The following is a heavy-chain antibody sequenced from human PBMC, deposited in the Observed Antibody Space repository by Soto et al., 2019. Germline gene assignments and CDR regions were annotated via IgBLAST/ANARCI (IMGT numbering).Heavy chain of an antibody. D-gene: IGHD3-22*01. V-gene: IGHV4-59*08. CDR2: IYYSGST. J-gene: IGHJ5*02. CDR1: GGSISSYY. CDR3: ARSSGYYTNWFDP. Sequence: PSETLSLTCTVSGGSISSYYWSWIRQPPGKGLEWIGYIYYSGSTNYNPSLKSRVTISVDTSKNQFSLKLSSVTAADTAVYYCARSSGYYTNWFDPWGQGTLVTVSS.